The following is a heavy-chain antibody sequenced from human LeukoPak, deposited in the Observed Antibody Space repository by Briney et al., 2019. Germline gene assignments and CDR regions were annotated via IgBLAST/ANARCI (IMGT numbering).Heavy chain of an antibody. CDR1: GFTFRSTV. V-gene: IGHV3-23*01. CDR2: ISPDGNYI. Sequence: GGSLRLSCAASGFTFRSTVMTWVRQAPGKGLEWVSTISPDGNYIYYGDSLRGRFTMSRDNSKNTLYLQMNSLRAEDTAVYYCARGGITIFGVVTPHNWFDPWGQGTLVTVSS. J-gene: IGHJ5*02. D-gene: IGHD3-3*01. CDR3: ARGGITIFGVVTPHNWFDP.